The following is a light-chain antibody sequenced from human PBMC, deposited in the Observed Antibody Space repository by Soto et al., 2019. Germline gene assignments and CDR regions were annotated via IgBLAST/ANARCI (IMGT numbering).Light chain of an antibody. Sequence: EIVMTQSPATLSVSPGERATLSCWASQSVINNLAWYQQIRGQAPRLLIYGASTRATGIPARFSGSGSGTEFPLTITRLQSEDFAVYYCQQHNKRPGTFGQGNKV. CDR2: GAS. CDR1: QSVINN. J-gene: IGKJ1*01. CDR3: QQHNKRPGT. V-gene: IGKV3-15*01.